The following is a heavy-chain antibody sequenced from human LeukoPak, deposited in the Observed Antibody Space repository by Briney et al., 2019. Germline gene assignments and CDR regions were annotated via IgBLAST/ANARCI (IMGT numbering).Heavy chain of an antibody. J-gene: IGHJ4*02. V-gene: IGHV1-2*02. Sequence: ASVKVSCKASGYTFTGYYMHWVRQAPGQGLEWMGWINPNSGGTNYARKFQGRVTMTRDTSISTAYMELSRLRSDDTAVYYCARVQSYDSSGYYYPPDYWGQGTLVTVSS. CDR2: INPNSGGT. CDR1: GYTFTGYY. D-gene: IGHD3-22*01. CDR3: ARVQSYDSSGYYYPPDY.